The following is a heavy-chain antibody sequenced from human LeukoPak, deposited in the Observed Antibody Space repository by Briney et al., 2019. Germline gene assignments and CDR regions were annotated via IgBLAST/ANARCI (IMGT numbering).Heavy chain of an antibody. J-gene: IGHJ4*02. D-gene: IGHD6-19*01. CDR3: ARHGSGWYFY. CDR1: SGSMSGYY. V-gene: IGHV4-34*01. CDR2: INHSGST. Sequence: SETLSLTCTVSSGSMSGYYWSWIRQPPGKGLEWIGEINHSGSTNYNPSLKSRVTISVDTSKNQFSLKLSSVTAADTAVYYCARHGSGWYFYWGQGTLVTVSS.